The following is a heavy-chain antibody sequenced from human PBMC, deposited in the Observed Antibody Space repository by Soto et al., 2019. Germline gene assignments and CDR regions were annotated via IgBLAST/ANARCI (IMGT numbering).Heavy chain of an antibody. V-gene: IGHV3-21*01. Sequence: GGSLRLSCAASGFTFSSYSMNWGRQAPGKGLEWVSSISSSSSYIYYADSVKGRFTISRDNAKNSLYLQMNSLRAEDAAVYYCARDMDYNSNFDYWGQGTLVTVSS. CDR1: GFTFSSYS. CDR2: ISSSSSYI. CDR3: ARDMDYNSNFDY. J-gene: IGHJ4*01. D-gene: IGHD1-1*01.